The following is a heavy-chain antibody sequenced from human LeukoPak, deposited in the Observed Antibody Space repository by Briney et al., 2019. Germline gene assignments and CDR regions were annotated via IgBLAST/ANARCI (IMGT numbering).Heavy chain of an antibody. Sequence: GGSLRLSCAASGFTFNSYSLNWLRQAPGKGLEWVSSISSSSSYIYYADSVKGRFTMSRDNAKNSLYLQMNSLRAEDTAVYYCARAVRGGAFDIWGQGTMVTVSS. CDR1: GFTFNSYS. D-gene: IGHD3-10*01. V-gene: IGHV3-21*01. CDR2: ISSSSSYI. CDR3: ARAVRGGAFDI. J-gene: IGHJ3*02.